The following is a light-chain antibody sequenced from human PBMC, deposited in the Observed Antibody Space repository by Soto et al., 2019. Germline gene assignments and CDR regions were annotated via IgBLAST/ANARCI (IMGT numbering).Light chain of an antibody. J-gene: IGKJ5*01. Sequence: EIMLTQSPGTLSLSPGERATLSCRASQSVSSNYLAWYQQRPGQAPRLLIYGAASRATGIPDRLSGSGSGTDFTLTISRLEPEDFAVYYCQQYGSSPITFGQGTCLEIK. V-gene: IGKV3-20*01. CDR2: GAA. CDR1: QSVSSNY. CDR3: QQYGSSPIT.